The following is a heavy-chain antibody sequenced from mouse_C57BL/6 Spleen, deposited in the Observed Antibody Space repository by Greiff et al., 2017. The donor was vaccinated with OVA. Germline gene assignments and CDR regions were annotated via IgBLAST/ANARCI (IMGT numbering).Heavy chain of an antibody. V-gene: IGHV10-1*01. CDR2: IRSKSNNYAT. CDR1: GFSFNTYA. D-gene: IGHD2-4*01. J-gene: IGHJ4*01. Sequence: EVQGVESGGGLVQPKGSLKLSCAASGFSFNTYAMNWVRQAPGQGLEWVARIRSKSNNYATYYADSVKDRFTISRDDSESMLYLQMNNLKTEDTAMYYCVRSDYDAYAMDYWGQGTSVTVSS. CDR3: VRSDYDAYAMDY.